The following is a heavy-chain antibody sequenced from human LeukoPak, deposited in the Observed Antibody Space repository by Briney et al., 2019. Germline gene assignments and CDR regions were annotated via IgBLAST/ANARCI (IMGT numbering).Heavy chain of an antibody. J-gene: IGHJ4*02. D-gene: IGHD2-15*01. CDR1: GFTFSNYA. V-gene: IGHV3-23*01. Sequence: GRSLRLSCAASGFTFSNYAMSWVRQAPGKGLEWVSGISGSDYSTYYADSVKGRFTISRDNSKNTLYLRMNSLRAEDTAVYNCAKQGCSGGSCYFDYWGQGTLVTVSS. CDR2: ISGSDYST. CDR3: AKQGCSGGSCYFDY.